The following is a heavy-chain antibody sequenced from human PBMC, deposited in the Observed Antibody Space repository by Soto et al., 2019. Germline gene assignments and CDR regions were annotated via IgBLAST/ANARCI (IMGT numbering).Heavy chain of an antibody. J-gene: IGHJ4*02. CDR1: GFAFSSHA. V-gene: IGHV3-23*01. D-gene: IGHD5-18*01. CDR3: AKDQGVSGANSYGDDY. Sequence: GGSLRLSCAASGFAFSSHAMSWVRQAPAKGLEWVSAISGSGRSTYYADSVKGRFTISRDNSKNTVYLQMNSLRAEDTAVYYCAKDQGVSGANSYGDDYWGLGTLVTVSS. CDR2: ISGSGRST.